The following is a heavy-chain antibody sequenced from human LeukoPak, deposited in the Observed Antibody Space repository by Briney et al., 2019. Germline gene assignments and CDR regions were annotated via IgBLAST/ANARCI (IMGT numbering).Heavy chain of an antibody. Sequence: PGGSLRLSCAASGHTVSTNCMTWVRQARGKGLEWVSTIYSGGTTYYADSVMGRFTISRHNSRNTLYLQMNSLRAEDTAVYYCARVDTVMAYYFDLWGQGTLVTVSS. D-gene: IGHD5-18*01. CDR1: GHTVSTNC. CDR2: IYSGGTT. V-gene: IGHV3-53*04. CDR3: ARVDTVMAYYFDL. J-gene: IGHJ4*02.